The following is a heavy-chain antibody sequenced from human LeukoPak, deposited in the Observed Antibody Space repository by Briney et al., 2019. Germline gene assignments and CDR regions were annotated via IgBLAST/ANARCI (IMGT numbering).Heavy chain of an antibody. J-gene: IGHJ6*04. CDR1: GFTFSSYW. CDR2: INSDGSST. D-gene: IGHD3-10*01. Sequence: PGGSLRLSCAASGFTFSSYWMHWVRQAPGKGLVWVPRINSDGSSTSYADSVKGRFTIPRDNAKNTLYLQMNSLRAEDTAVYYCARDSMVRGVIRQYYYGMDVWGKGTTVTISS. V-gene: IGHV3-74*01. CDR3: ARDSMVRGVIRQYYYGMDV.